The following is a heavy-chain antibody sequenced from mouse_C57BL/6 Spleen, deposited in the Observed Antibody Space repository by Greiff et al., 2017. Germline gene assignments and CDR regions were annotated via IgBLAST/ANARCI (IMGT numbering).Heavy chain of an antibody. J-gene: IGHJ2*01. CDR2: INTNYGTT. CDR1: GYSFTDYN. D-gene: IGHD4-1*01. Sequence: EVQLQQSGPELVKPGASVKISCKASGYSFTDYNMNWVKQSNGTSLEWIGVINTNYGTTSYNQQFHGKATVTVDQSSSTAYMQLNSLTSEDSAVYYSATQTDKLGRSFDYWGQGTTRTVSS. CDR3: ATQTDKLGRSFDY. V-gene: IGHV1-39*01.